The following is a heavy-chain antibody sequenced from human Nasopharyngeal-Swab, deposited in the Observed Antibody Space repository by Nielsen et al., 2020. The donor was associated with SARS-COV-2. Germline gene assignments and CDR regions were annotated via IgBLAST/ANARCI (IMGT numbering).Heavy chain of an antibody. D-gene: IGHD6-13*01. CDR1: GFTFSSYS. V-gene: IGHV3-21*01. CDR3: ARDSSSWYDYCDY. J-gene: IGHJ4*02. CDR2: ISSSSSYI. Sequence: GESLKISCAASGFTFSSYSMNWVRRAPGKGLEWVSSISSSSSYIYYADSVKGRFTISRDNAKNSLYLQMNSLRAEDTAVYYCARDSSSWYDYCDYWGQGTLVTVSS.